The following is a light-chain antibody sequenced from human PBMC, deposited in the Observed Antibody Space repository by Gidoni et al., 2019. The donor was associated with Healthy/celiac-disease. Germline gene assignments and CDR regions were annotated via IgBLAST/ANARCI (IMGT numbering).Light chain of an antibody. CDR3: QRSYSTPPT. J-gene: IGKJ2*01. CDR2: AAS. CDR1: QSISSY. V-gene: IGKV1-39*01. Sequence: DIQMTQSPSSLSASVGDRVTITCRASQSISSYLNWYQQKPGKAPKLLIYAASSLKSGVPSRFRGSGSGTDFNLTISSMQPEDFATYYCQRSYSTPPTFXQXTKLEIK.